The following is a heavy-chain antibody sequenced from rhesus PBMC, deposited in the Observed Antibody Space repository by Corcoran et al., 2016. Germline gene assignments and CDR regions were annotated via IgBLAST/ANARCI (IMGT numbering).Heavy chain of an antibody. CDR2: IYGSVSSS. CDR1: GGSISSSY. V-gene: IGHV4-169*02. Sequence: QLLLQESGPGLVKPSETLSVTCAVSGGSISSSYWSWIRQAPGKGLGWIGYIYGSVSSSNYNPSLKSRVTLSVDTSKNELSLKLSSVTAADTAVYYCASAQDIAGSRYFDYWGQGVLVTVSS. CDR3: ASAQDIAGSRYFDY. D-gene: IGHD5-36*01. J-gene: IGHJ4*01.